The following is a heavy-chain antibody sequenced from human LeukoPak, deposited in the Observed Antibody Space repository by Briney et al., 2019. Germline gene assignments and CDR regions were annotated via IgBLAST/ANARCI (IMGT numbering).Heavy chain of an antibody. V-gene: IGHV1-2*02. J-gene: IGHJ4*02. Sequence: ASVKVSCKASGYTFTGYYMHWVRQAPGQGLEWMEWINPNSGGTNYAQKFQGRVTMTRDTSISTAYMELSRLRSDDTAVYYCARGAALSLTYYYDSSGVDYWGQGTLVTVSS. CDR3: ARGAALSLTYYYDSSGVDY. CDR2: INPNSGGT. CDR1: GYTFTGYY. D-gene: IGHD3-22*01.